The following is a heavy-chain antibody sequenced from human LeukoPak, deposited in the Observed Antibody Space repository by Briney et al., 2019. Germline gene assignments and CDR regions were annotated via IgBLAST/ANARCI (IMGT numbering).Heavy chain of an antibody. Sequence: SETLSLTCTVSGGSISSSPYYWGWIRQPPGKGLEWIGSIYYSGTTHYNPSLESRVTISVDTSKNQFSLKLASVTAADTAVYYCAKGAGGFSYYNWFDPWGQGTLVTVSS. V-gene: IGHV4-39*07. CDR1: GGSISSSPYY. J-gene: IGHJ5*02. CDR3: AKGAGGFSYYNWFDP. CDR2: IYYSGTT. D-gene: IGHD5-18*01.